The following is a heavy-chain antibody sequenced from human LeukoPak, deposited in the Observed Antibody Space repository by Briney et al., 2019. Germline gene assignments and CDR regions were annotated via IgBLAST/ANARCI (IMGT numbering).Heavy chain of an antibody. CDR2: FDPEDGET. J-gene: IGHJ3*02. V-gene: IGHV1-24*01. Sequence: ASVKVSCKVSGYTLTELSMHWVRQAPGKGLEWMRGFDPEDGETIYAQKFQGRVTMTEDTSTDTAYMELSSLRSEDTAVYYCATNYYEYLHKGESRNAFDIWGQGTMVTVSS. D-gene: IGHD3-22*01. CDR3: ATNYYEYLHKGESRNAFDI. CDR1: GYTLTELS.